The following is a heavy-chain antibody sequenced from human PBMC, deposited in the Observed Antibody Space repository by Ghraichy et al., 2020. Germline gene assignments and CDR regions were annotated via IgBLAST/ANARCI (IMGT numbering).Heavy chain of an antibody. CDR3: ARAGIAARPTVKFDY. Sequence: SETLSLTCAVSGGSISSGGYSWSWIRQPPGKGLEWIGYMYHSGSTYYNPSLKSRVTISVDRSKNQFSLKLSSVTAADTAVYYCARAGIAARPTVKFDYWGQGTLVTVSS. CDR2: MYHSGST. D-gene: IGHD6-6*01. CDR1: GGSISSGGYS. V-gene: IGHV4-30-2*01. J-gene: IGHJ4*02.